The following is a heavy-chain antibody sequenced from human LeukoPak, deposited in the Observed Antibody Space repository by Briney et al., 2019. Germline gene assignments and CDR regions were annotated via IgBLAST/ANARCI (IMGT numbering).Heavy chain of an antibody. J-gene: IGHJ4*02. CDR1: GYTFTSYY. CDR3: ARGNGSLDY. Sequence: ASVKVSCKASGYTFTSYYLHWVRQAPGQGLEWMGIINPSGGNTNYAQEFQGRVTMTRDTSTSTVYMELSSLRSEDTAVYYCARGNGSLDYWGQGTLVTVSS. V-gene: IGHV1-46*01. CDR2: INPSGGNT. D-gene: IGHD3-10*01.